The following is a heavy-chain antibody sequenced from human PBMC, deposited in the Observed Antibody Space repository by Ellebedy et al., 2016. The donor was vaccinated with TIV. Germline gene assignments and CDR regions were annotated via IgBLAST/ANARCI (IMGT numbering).Heavy chain of an antibody. CDR3: ANSRFDY. Sequence: MPSETLSLTCTVSGGSIRSSSHYWAWIRQPTGQGLEWIGSIYYSATTYYNPSLKSRLTISMDTSKNQFSLKLSSVAVADTAVYFCANSRFDYWGQGLLVTVSS. D-gene: IGHD2-15*01. V-gene: IGHV4-39*07. CDR1: GGSIRSSSHY. CDR2: IYYSATT. J-gene: IGHJ4*02.